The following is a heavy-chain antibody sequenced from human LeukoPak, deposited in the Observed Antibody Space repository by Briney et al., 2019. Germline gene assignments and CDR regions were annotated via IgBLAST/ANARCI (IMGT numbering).Heavy chain of an antibody. CDR2: LIENGATT. D-gene: IGHD6-13*01. J-gene: IGHJ6*02. CDR3: AREGNSSSWYYYYYGMDV. V-gene: IGHV3-23*01. Sequence: GGSLRLSCAASGFTFSSHAMSWVRRAPGKGLEWVSGLIENGATTYYADSVKGRFTISRDNAKNTLYLQMNSLSAEDTAVYYCAREGNSSSWYYYYYGMDVWGQGTTVTVSS. CDR1: GFTFSSHA.